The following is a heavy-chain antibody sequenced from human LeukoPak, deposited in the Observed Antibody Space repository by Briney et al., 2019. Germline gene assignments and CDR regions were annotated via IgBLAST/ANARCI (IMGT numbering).Heavy chain of an antibody. CDR2: IKEDGSKK. CDR1: GFSFSGHW. CDR3: ARVRIAVAGINAFDI. J-gene: IGHJ3*02. Sequence: GGSLRLSCAASGFSFSGHWMTWVRQAPGKGLEWVANIKEDGSKKNYVDSVKGRFTISRDNAKNSLYLQMNSLRAEDTAVYYCARVRIAVAGINAFDIWGQGAMVTVSS. V-gene: IGHV3-7*01. D-gene: IGHD6-19*01.